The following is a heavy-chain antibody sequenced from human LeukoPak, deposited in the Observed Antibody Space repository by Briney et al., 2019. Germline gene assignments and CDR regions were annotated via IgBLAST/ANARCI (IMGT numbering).Heavy chain of an antibody. CDR2: INPNSGGT. J-gene: IGHJ4*02. CDR1: GYTFTGYY. CDR3: ARAATPTGSGYYY. D-gene: IGHD3-22*01. V-gene: IGHV1-2*02. Sequence: ASVKVSCMASGYTFTGYYMHWVRQAPGQGLEWMGWINPNSGGTNYAQKFQGRVTMTRDTSISTAYMELSRLRSDDTAVYYCARAATPTGSGYYYWGQGTLVTVSS.